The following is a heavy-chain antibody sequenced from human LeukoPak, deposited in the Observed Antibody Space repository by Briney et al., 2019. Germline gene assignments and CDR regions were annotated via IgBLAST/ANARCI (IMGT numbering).Heavy chain of an antibody. D-gene: IGHD2-21*01. CDR3: ARVVRDNWFDP. CDR1: GVSISSGGYS. Sequence: SQTLSLTCAVSGVSISSGGYSWSWIRQPPGKGLEWIGYIYHSGSTYYNPSPKSRVTISVDRSKNQFSLKLSSVTAADTAVYYCARVVRDNWFDPWGQGTTVTVSS. CDR2: IYHSGST. V-gene: IGHV4-30-2*01. J-gene: IGHJ5*01.